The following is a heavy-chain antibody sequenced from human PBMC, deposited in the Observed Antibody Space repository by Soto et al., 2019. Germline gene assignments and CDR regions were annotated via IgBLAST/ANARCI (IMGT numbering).Heavy chain of an antibody. CDR1: GGSVSSGSYY. V-gene: IGHV4-61*01. Sequence: PSETLSLTCTVSGGSVSSGSYYWSWIRQPPGKGLEWIGYIYYSGSTNYNPSLKSRVTISVDTSKNQFSLKLSSVTAADTAVYYCARAYRDIVVVPAAFSFDPWGQGTLVTVSS. CDR3: ARAYRDIVVVPAAFSFDP. D-gene: IGHD2-2*01. CDR2: IYYSGST. J-gene: IGHJ5*02.